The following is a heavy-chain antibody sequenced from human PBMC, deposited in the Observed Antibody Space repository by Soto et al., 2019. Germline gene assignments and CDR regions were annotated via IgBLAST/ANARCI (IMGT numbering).Heavy chain of an antibody. CDR2: IFPRDPDT. J-gene: IGHJ4*02. Sequence: GESLKISCQTSGYTFTNYWIAWVRHMPGRGLEWMGLIFPRDPDTRYNSSFEGQVTISTDRSIATAYLQWTTLKASDTATYFCARLGSLLQPIDYWGQGTAVTVSS. V-gene: IGHV5-51*01. D-gene: IGHD4-4*01. CDR3: ARLGSLLQPIDY. CDR1: GYTFTNYW.